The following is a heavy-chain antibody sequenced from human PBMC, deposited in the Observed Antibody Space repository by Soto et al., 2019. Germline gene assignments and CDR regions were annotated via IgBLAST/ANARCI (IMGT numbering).Heavy chain of an antibody. D-gene: IGHD2-15*01. Sequence: QVQLQESGPGLVKPSQTLSLTCTVSGGSISSGGYYWSWIRQHPGKVLEWIGYIYYSGNTYYNPSLKSRGTISVDPSKHQFSLKLSAVTAADTGVYYCARGSVVVAAGFDYWGQGTLVNVSS. CDR3: ARGSVVVAAGFDY. CDR1: GGSISSGGYY. V-gene: IGHV4-31*03. CDR2: IYYSGNT. J-gene: IGHJ4*02.